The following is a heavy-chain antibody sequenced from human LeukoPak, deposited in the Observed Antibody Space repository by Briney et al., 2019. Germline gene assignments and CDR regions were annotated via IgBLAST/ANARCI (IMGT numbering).Heavy chain of an antibody. Sequence: GGSLRLSCAASGFTLSDYDMHWVRRATGKGLEWVSAIGTAGDTYYTGSVRGRFTISRENAKNSLYLQMNSLRAGDTAVYYCAREPKERVGGVYYFDYWGQGTLVTVSS. V-gene: IGHV3-13*01. CDR1: GFTLSDYD. CDR3: AREPKERVGGVYYFDY. D-gene: IGHD1-1*01. J-gene: IGHJ4*02. CDR2: IGTAGDT.